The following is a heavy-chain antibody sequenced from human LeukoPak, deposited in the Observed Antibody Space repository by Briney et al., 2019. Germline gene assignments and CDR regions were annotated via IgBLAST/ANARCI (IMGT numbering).Heavy chain of an antibody. J-gene: IGHJ3*02. Sequence: GGSLRLSCAASGFTFSSYAMSWVRQAPGKGLEWVSAISGSGGSTYYADSVNGRFTISRDNSKNTLYLQMYSLRAEDTAVYYCAKVAYSSGWYGSFDIWGQGTMVTVSS. CDR3: AKVAYSSGWYGSFDI. D-gene: IGHD6-19*01. CDR1: GFTFSSYA. CDR2: ISGSGGST. V-gene: IGHV3-23*01.